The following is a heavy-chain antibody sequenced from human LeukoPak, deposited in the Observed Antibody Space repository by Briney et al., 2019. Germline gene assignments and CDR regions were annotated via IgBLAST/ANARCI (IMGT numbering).Heavy chain of an antibody. CDR3: ARGSIAAADGMDV. CDR1: GGTFSSYA. Sequence: SVKVSCKASGGTFSSYAISWVRQAPGQGLELMGRIIPILGIANYAQKFQGRVTITADKSTSTAYMELSSLRSEDTAVYYCARGSIAAADGMDVWGQGTTVTVSS. V-gene: IGHV1-69*04. CDR2: IIPILGIA. D-gene: IGHD6-13*01. J-gene: IGHJ6*02.